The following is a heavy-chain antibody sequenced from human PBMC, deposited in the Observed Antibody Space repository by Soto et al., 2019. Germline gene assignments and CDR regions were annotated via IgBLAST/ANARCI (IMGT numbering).Heavy chain of an antibody. D-gene: IGHD1-26*01. J-gene: IGHJ4*02. CDR3: ARDWYRDGYKGGYFDY. CDR1: GGSFSGYY. CDR2: INHSGTT. V-gene: IGHV4-34*01. Sequence: SETLSLTCAVYGGSFSGYYWSWIRQPPGKGLEWIGEINHSGTTNYNPSLKSRVTISINTSKNQFSLKLTSVTAADTAVYYCARDWYRDGYKGGYFDYWGQGTLVTVSS.